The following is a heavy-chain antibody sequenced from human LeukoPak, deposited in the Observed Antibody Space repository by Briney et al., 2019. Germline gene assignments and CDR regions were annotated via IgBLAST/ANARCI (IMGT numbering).Heavy chain of an antibody. CDR2: ISYDGSNK. J-gene: IGHJ3*02. CDR1: GFTFSSYA. CDR3: ARGGKLRAAFDI. Sequence: GRSLRLSCAASGFTFSSYAMHWVRQAPGKGLEWVAVISYDGSNKYYADSVKGRFTISRDNSKNTLYLQMNSLRAEDTAVYYCARGGKLRAAFDIWGQGTMVTVSS. D-gene: IGHD1-26*01. V-gene: IGHV3-30*04.